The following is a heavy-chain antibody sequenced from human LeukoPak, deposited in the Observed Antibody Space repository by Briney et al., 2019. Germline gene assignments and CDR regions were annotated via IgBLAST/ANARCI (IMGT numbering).Heavy chain of an antibody. J-gene: IGHJ5*02. D-gene: IGHD2-2*01. V-gene: IGHV1-69*01. Sequence: SVKVSCKASGGTFSSYAISWVRQAPGQGLERMGGIIPIFGTANYAQKFQGRVTLTADESTSTAYMELSSLRSEDTAVYYCARDPRDIVVVPAAMRYNWFDPWGQGTLVTVSS. CDR2: IIPIFGTA. CDR1: GGTFSSYA. CDR3: ARDPRDIVVVPAAMRYNWFDP.